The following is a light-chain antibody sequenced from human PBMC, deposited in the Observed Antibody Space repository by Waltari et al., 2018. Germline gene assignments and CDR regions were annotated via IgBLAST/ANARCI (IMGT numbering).Light chain of an antibody. Sequence: GTLSLSPGERATLSCRASQSVSSSDLAWYQQKPGQAPRLLIYGASSRATGIPDRFSGSGSGTDFSLTISRLEPEDFGLYYCQQYAGSRPTFGGGTKVEIK. V-gene: IGKV3-20*01. CDR3: QQYAGSRPT. CDR2: GAS. J-gene: IGKJ4*01. CDR1: QSVSSSD.